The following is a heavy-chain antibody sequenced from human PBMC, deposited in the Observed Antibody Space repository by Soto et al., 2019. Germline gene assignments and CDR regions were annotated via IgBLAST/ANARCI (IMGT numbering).Heavy chain of an antibody. D-gene: IGHD1-1*01. V-gene: IGHV3-30*18. CDR3: AKGDWNDVSLAFDI. J-gene: IGHJ3*02. Sequence: QVQLVESGGGVVQPGRSLRLSCAASGFTFSSYGMHWVRQAPGKGLEWVAVISFDGSKKFYADSVKGRFTFSRDNSKKTLYLQMNSLRPEDTAVYYCAKGDWNDVSLAFDIWGQGTMVTVSS. CDR2: ISFDGSKK. CDR1: GFTFSSYG.